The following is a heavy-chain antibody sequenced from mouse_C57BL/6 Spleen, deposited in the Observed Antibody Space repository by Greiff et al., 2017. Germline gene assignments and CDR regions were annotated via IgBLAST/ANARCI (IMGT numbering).Heavy chain of an antibody. CDR3: TRDRITTVVAHWYVDV. J-gene: IGHJ1*03. V-gene: IGHV5-9-1*02. Sequence: EVQGVESGEGLVKPGGSLKLSCAASGFTFSSYAMSWVRQTPEKRLEWVAYISSGGGYIYYADTVKGRFTISRDNARNTLYLQMSSLKSEDTAMYYCTRDRITTVVAHWYVDVWGTGTTVTVSS. CDR1: GFTFSSYA. D-gene: IGHD1-1*01. CDR2: ISSGGGYI.